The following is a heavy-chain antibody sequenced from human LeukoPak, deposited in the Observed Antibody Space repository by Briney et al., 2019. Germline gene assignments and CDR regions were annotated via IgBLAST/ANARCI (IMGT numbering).Heavy chain of an antibody. V-gene: IGHV4-59*08. CDR1: GGSISSYY. J-gene: IGHJ6*02. CDR2: IYYSGST. Sequence: PSETLSLTCTVSGGSISSYYWSWIRQPPGQGLEWIGYIYYSGSTNYNPSLKSRVTISVDTSKNQFSLKLSSVTAADTAVYYCARHESYYYGMDVWGQGTTVTVSS. CDR3: ARHESYYYGMDV.